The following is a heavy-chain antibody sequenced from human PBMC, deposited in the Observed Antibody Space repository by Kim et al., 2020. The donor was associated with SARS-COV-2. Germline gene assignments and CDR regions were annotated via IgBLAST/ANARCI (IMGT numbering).Heavy chain of an antibody. Sequence: QKFQGRVTITADESTSTAYMERSSLRSEDTAVYYCARWYYYDSSGNWFDPWGQGTLVTVSS. D-gene: IGHD3-22*01. V-gene: IGHV1-69*01. CDR3: ARWYYYDSSGNWFDP. J-gene: IGHJ5*02.